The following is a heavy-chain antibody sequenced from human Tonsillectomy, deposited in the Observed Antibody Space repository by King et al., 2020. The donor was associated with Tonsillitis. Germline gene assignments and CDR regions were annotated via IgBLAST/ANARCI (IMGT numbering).Heavy chain of an antibody. CDR3: AKDTSFAGFDY. CDR1: GFTFSNYA. CDR2: ISYSGGRT. V-gene: IGHV3-23*04. J-gene: IGHJ4*02. Sequence: VQLVESGGGLVQPGGSLRLSCAASGFTFSNYAMTWVRQAPGKGLEWVSAISYSGGRTYYADSVKGRFTISRDNSKNTLYLQMNSLRAGDTAIYYCAKDTSFAGFDYWGQGTLVTVSS.